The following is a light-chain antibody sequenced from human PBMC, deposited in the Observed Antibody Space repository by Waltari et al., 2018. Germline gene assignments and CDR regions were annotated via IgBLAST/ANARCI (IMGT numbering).Light chain of an antibody. J-gene: IGKJ4*01. Sequence: DIVMTQSPDSLSVSLGERATINCKSSQTLLYSSSNKNYLAWYQQKPRQPPKLPIYWASTRESGVPDRFSGTGSGTDFTLTISRLQAEDVAVYYCQQYFKTPLTFGGGTKVEIK. CDR2: WAS. V-gene: IGKV4-1*01. CDR1: QTLLYSSSNKNY. CDR3: QQYFKTPLT.